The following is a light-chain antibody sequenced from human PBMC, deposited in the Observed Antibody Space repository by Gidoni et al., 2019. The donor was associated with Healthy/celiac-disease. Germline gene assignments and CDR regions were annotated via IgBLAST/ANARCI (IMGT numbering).Light chain of an antibody. CDR3: MQALQTPYT. Sequence: DIVMTQSPLSRPVTPGEPASISCRSSQSLLHSNGYNYLDWYLQKPGQSPQLLIYLGSNRASGVPDRFSGSGSGTDFTLKISRVEAEDVGVYYCMQALQTPYTFGQXTKLEIK. V-gene: IGKV2-28*01. CDR1: QSLLHSNGYNY. J-gene: IGKJ2*01. CDR2: LGS.